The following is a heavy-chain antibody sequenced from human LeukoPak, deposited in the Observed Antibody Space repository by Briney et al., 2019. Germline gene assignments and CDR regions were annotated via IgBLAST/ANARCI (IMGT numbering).Heavy chain of an antibody. Sequence: ASVTVSFTASGYTFTIYGISWVRQAPGQGLEWMGWISAYNGNTNYAQGLQGRVTMTTDTSTSTAYMELRSLRSDDTAVYYCARDYATAAGTAFDIWGQGTMVTVSS. D-gene: IGHD6-13*01. J-gene: IGHJ3*02. CDR1: GYTFTIYG. CDR3: ARDYATAAGTAFDI. V-gene: IGHV1-18*01. CDR2: ISAYNGNT.